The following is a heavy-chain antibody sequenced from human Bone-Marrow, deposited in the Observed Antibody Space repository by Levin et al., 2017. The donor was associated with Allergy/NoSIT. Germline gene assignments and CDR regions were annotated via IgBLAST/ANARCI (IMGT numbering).Heavy chain of an antibody. V-gene: IGHV1-18*01. Sequence: ASVKVSCKASGYSFTSYGISWVRQAPGQGLEWIGWISGYNYNTNYAQKFQGRVTMTTDTSTTTAYMELRSLTSDDTAVYYCARDDYDFWSGYKAFLDYWGQGTLVTVSS. CDR1: GYSFTSYG. D-gene: IGHD3-3*01. CDR2: ISGYNYNT. J-gene: IGHJ4*02. CDR3: ARDDYDFWSGYKAFLDY.